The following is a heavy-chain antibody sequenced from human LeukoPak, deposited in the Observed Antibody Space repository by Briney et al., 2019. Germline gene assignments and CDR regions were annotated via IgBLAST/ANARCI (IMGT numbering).Heavy chain of an antibody. V-gene: IGHV3-74*01. CDR1: GFTFSNYW. Sequence: GGSLRLSCAASGFTFSNYWMHWVRRAPGKGLVWVSRINSDGINTSYADSVKGRFTISRDNAKNTLYLQMNSLRAEDTAVYYCARGSTYYYGSGSYYSDYYFDYWGQGTLVTVSS. CDR2: INSDGINT. D-gene: IGHD3-10*01. CDR3: ARGSTYYYGSGSYYSDYYFDY. J-gene: IGHJ4*02.